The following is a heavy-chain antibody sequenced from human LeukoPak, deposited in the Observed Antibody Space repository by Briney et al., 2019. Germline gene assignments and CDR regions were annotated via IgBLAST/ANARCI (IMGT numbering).Heavy chain of an antibody. CDR2: INHSGST. CDR1: GGSFSGYY. J-gene: IGHJ4*02. CDR3: ARRTGYIGFDY. D-gene: IGHD6-13*01. Sequence: SETLSLTCAVYGGSFSGYYWSWIRQPPGKGLEWIGEINHSGSTNYNLSLKSRVTISVDTSKNQFSLKLSSVTAADTAVYYCARRTGYIGFDYWGQGTLVTVSS. V-gene: IGHV4-34*01.